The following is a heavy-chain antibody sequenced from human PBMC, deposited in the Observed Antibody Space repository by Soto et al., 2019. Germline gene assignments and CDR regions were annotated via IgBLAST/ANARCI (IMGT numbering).Heavy chain of an antibody. J-gene: IGHJ4*02. V-gene: IGHV3-7*05. CDR2: IKPDGSEK. CDR1: GFTFDTSW. Sequence: GGSLRLSCAASGFTFDTSWMTWVRQAPGKGLEWVADIKPDGSEKSYVDSVEGRFTVSRDNTKNTLYLQMNSLRAEDTAVYYCASRTSGSAVQVGYWGQGTLVTVSS. D-gene: IGHD1-26*01. CDR3: ASRTSGSAVQVGY.